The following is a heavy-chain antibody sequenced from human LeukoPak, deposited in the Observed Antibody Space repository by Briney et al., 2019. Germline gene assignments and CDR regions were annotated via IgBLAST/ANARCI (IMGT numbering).Heavy chain of an antibody. CDR2: IYYSGST. J-gene: IGHJ3*02. Sequence: SETLSLTCTVSGGSISSSSYYWGWIRQPPGKGLEWIGSIYYSGSTYYNPSLKSRVTISVDTSKNQFSLKLSSVTAADTAVYYCARSPKPSSSWYRHDAFDIWGQGTMVTVSS. V-gene: IGHV4-39*07. CDR1: GGSISSSSYY. D-gene: IGHD6-13*01. CDR3: ARSPKPSSSWYRHDAFDI.